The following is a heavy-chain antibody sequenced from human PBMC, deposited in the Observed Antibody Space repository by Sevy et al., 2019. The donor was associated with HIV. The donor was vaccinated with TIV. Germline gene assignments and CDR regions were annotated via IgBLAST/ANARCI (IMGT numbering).Heavy chain of an antibody. CDR3: TRDRSYGYFDS. V-gene: IGHV3-7*01. D-gene: IGHD5-18*01. Sequence: GGSLRLSCSASGFTNDFWMSWVRQAPGKALEWVAIIKQDGSEMFYVDSVEGRFIISRDNAKNSIYLQMNTLRVEDTAVYYCTRDRSYGYFDSWGQGTLVTVSS. CDR1: GFTNDFW. CDR2: IKQDGSEM. J-gene: IGHJ4*02.